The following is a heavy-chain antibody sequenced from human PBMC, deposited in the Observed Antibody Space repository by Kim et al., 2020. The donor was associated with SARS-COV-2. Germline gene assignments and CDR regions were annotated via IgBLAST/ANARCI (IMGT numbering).Heavy chain of an antibody. V-gene: IGHV1-69*04. CDR3: ARDGEGGYMDV. Sequence: ANYAQKCQGRVTITADKSTSTAYMELSSLRSEDTAVYYCARDGEGGYMDVWGKGTTVTVSS. CDR2: A. D-gene: IGHD5-12*01. J-gene: IGHJ6*04.